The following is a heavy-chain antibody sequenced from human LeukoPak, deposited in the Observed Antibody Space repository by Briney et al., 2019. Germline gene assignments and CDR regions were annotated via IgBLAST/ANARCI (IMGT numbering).Heavy chain of an antibody. V-gene: IGHV1-8*01. J-gene: IGHJ4*02. Sequence: GASVKVSCKASGYTFTSYDINWVRHATGQGLEWMGWVNPNSGNTGYAQKFQGRVTMTRNTSISTAYMELSSLRSEATAVYYCARGRVSSGIDYGGQGTLVTVSS. CDR1: GYTFTSYD. CDR2: VNPNSGNT. D-gene: IGHD1-26*01. CDR3: ARGRVSSGIDY.